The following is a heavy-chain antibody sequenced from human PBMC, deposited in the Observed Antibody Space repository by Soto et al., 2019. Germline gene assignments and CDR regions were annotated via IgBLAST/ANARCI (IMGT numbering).Heavy chain of an antibody. CDR1: GGSISSGDYY. CDR3: ARTAENNWFDP. V-gene: IGHV4-30-4*01. CDR2: IYYSGST. J-gene: IGHJ5*02. D-gene: IGHD6-19*01. Sequence: SETLSLTCTVSGGSISSGDYYWSWIRQPPGKGLEWIGYIYYSGSTYYNPSLKSRVTISVDTSKNQFSLKLSSVTAADTAVYYCARTAENNWFDPWGQGTLVTVSS.